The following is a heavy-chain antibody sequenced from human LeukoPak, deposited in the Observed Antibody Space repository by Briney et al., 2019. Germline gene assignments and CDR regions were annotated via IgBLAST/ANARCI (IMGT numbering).Heavy chain of an antibody. CDR3: ARCGVPAAIPSYWYFDL. V-gene: IGHV1-69*05. D-gene: IGHD2-2*01. CDR2: IIPIFGTA. CDR1: GGTFSSYA. J-gene: IGHJ2*01. Sequence: SVKPSCKAAGGTFSSYAIIWVRRAPGQGLEWMGGIIPIFGTANYAQKFPGRVTITTDEATSTAYTELSSLRSEDTAVYYCARCGVPAAIPSYWYFDLWGRGTLVTVSS.